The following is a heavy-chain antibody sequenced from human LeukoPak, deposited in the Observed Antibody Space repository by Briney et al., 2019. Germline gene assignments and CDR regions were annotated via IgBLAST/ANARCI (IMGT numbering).Heavy chain of an antibody. Sequence: PSETLSLTCTVSGYSISSGYYWGWIRQPPGKGLEWIGSIYHSGSTYYNPSLKSRVTISVDTSKNQFSLKLSSVTAADTAVYFCARGKLAVTGTGDYYYMDVWGQGTTVTISS. D-gene: IGHD6-19*01. CDR2: IYHSGST. CDR1: GYSISSGYY. CDR3: ARGKLAVTGTGDYYYMDV. J-gene: IGHJ6*03. V-gene: IGHV4-38-2*02.